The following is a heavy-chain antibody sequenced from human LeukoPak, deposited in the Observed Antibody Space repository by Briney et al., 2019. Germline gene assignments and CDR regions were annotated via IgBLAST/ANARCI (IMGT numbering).Heavy chain of an antibody. V-gene: IGHV4-4*07. CDR2: IYTSGST. CDR1: GGSISSYY. Sequence: SETLSLTCTVSGGSISSYYWSWIRQPAGKGLEWIGRIYTSGSTNYNPSLKSRVTMSVDTSKNQFSLKLSSVTAADTAVYYCARDSGGMFYCSSTSCYESMLDFWGQGTLVTVSS. CDR3: ARDSGGMFYCSSTSCYESMLDF. J-gene: IGHJ4*02. D-gene: IGHD2-2*01.